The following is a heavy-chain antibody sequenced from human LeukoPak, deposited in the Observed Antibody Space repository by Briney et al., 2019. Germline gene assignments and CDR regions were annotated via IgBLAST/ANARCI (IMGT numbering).Heavy chain of an antibody. D-gene: IGHD4-23*01. CDR3: ARTSGDNDGNALYFDY. CDR1: GYSFTRQW. V-gene: IGHV5-51*01. J-gene: IGHJ4*02. CDR2: IYPGDSDT. Sequence: GESLKISCKGSGYSFTRQWIGWVRQMPGKGLGWMGFIYPGDSDTRYSPSFEGQVTFSADKSISTAYLQWSSLKASDTAMYYCARTSGDNDGNALYFDYWGQGTLVTVSS.